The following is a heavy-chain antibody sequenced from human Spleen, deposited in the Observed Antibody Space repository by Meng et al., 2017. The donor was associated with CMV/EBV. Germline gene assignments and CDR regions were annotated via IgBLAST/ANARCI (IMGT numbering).Heavy chain of an antibody. J-gene: IGHJ4*02. CDR2: ISNDGIDK. CDR1: GFTFSSYA. CDR3: ASRGDYPWWFDY. V-gene: IGHV3-30*04. Sequence: GGSLRLSCAASGFTFSSYAMHWVRQAPGKGLEWVAVISNDGIDKYYADSVRGRFTIFRDNAKNTLYLQMNSLRVEDTAVYYCASRGDYPWWFDYWGQGTLVTVSS. D-gene: IGHD4-17*01.